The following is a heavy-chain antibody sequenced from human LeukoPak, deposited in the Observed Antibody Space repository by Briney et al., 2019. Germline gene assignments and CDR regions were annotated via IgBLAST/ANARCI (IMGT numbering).Heavy chain of an antibody. D-gene: IGHD2-15*01. CDR1: GFTFSDYA. J-gene: IGHJ6*02. CDR3: AKFRHGLPYYGMDV. CDR2: INKEGYQT. Sequence: PGGSLRLSCVAPGFTFSDYAMHWVRQAPGKGLDYVAAINKEGYQTYYANSVRGRVTMSRDNSKDTVDLQMANLRAEDTGVYYCAKFRHGLPYYGMDVWGQGTTVIVSS. V-gene: IGHV3-64*01.